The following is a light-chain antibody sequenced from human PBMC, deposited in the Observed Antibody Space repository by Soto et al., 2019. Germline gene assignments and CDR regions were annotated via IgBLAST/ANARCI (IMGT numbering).Light chain of an antibody. CDR2: DAS. CDR3: RQRSNWLT. J-gene: IGKJ4*01. V-gene: IGKV3-11*01. Sequence: IVLTKSPDTLSLSPGERATLSCRASQSVSSYLAWYQQKPGQAPRLLIYDASNRATGIPARFSGSGSGTDFTLTISSLEPEDFAVYYCRQRSNWLTFGGGTKVDIK. CDR1: QSVSSY.